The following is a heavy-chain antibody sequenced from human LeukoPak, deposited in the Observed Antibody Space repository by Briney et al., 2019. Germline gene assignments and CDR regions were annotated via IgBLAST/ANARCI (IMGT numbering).Heavy chain of an antibody. D-gene: IGHD3-22*01. CDR1: GYTFTSYG. J-gene: IGHJ4*02. CDR2: ISAYNGNT. CDR3: ARDPSKAMGYYDSSGSYFDY. Sequence: ASVKVSCKASGYTFTSYGISWVRQAPGQGLEWMGWISAYNGNTNYAQKLQGRVTMTTDTSTSTAYMELRSLRSDDPAVYYCARDPSKAMGYYDSSGSYFDYWAREPWSPSPQ. V-gene: IGHV1-18*01.